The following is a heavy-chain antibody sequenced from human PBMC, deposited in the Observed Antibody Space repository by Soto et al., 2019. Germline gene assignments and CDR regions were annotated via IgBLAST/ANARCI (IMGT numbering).Heavy chain of an antibody. V-gene: IGHV3-64*01. Sequence: GGSLRLSCAASGFTFSSYAMHWVRQAPGKGLEYVSAISSNGGSTYYANSVKGRFTISRDNSKNTLYLQMGSLRAEDMAVYYCARKKGGVTSYYYYGMDVWGQGTTVTVSS. CDR3: ARKKGGVTSYYYYGMDV. D-gene: IGHD3-16*01. CDR2: ISSNGGST. J-gene: IGHJ6*02. CDR1: GFTFSSYA.